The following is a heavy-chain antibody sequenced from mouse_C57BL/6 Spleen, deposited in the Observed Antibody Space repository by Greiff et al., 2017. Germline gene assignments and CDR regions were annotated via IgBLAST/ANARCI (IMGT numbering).Heavy chain of an antibody. J-gene: IGHJ2*01. V-gene: IGHV3-8*01. D-gene: IGHD2-1*01. CDR3: ARAGDIYYGNVDY. Sequence: EVKVEESGPGLANPSQPLSLPCSVTGYSITSAYWNWIRKFPGNKLEYMGYISYSGSTYYKPSLKSRISITRDTSKNQYYLQLNSVTTEDTATYYCARAGDIYYGNVDYWGQGTTLTVSS. CDR1: GYSITSAY. CDR2: ISYSGST.